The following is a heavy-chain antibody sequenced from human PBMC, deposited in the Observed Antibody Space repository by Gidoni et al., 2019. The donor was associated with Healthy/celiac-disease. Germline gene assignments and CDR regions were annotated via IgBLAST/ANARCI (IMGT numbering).Heavy chain of an antibody. V-gene: IGHV2-5*01. CDR2: LYWNDDN. CDR3: AHIPISDARLQLPRYYYGMDV. Sequence: QITLKESGPTLVKPTQTLTLTCPFSGFSLSTSGVGVGWIRQPPGKALEWLALLYWNDDNRYSPSLKSRLTITKDTSKNQVVLTMTNMDPVDTATYYCAHIPISDARLQLPRYYYGMDVWGQGTTVTVSS. J-gene: IGHJ6*02. CDR1: GFSLSTSGVG. D-gene: IGHD5-12*01.